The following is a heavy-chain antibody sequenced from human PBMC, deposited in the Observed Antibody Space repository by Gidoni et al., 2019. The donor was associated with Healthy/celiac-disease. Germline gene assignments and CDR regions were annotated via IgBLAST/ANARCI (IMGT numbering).Heavy chain of an antibody. Sequence: QVQLVESGGGVVQPGRSLRLSCAASGFTFSSYAMHWVRQAPGKGLEWVAVISYDGSNKYYADSVKGRFTISRDNSKNTLYLQMNSLRAEDTAVYYCARGINYYDSSGYSNDAFDIWGQGTMVTVSS. D-gene: IGHD3-22*01. CDR3: ARGINYYDSSGYSNDAFDI. J-gene: IGHJ3*02. CDR1: GFTFSSYA. V-gene: IGHV3-30-3*01. CDR2: ISYDGSNK.